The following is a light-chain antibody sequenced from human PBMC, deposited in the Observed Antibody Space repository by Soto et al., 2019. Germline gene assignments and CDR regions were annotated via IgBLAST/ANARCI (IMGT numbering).Light chain of an antibody. Sequence: DIQLTQAPSSLSASVGDRITITCRASQRISTYLNWYQQKPGKAPELVIYTASSLESGVPSRFSGSGSGIHFTLTSSSLQPEDLATYYCQQHYNTPWTFGQGTKVEIK. J-gene: IGKJ1*01. CDR1: QRISTY. CDR3: QQHYNTPWT. CDR2: TAS. V-gene: IGKV1-39*01.